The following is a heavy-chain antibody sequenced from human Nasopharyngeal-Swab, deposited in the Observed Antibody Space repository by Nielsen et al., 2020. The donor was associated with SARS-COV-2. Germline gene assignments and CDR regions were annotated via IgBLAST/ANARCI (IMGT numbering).Heavy chain of an antibody. V-gene: IGHV3-53*01. CDR1: GFSVSYNY. CDR2: IYSRGET. CDR3: ARMDFIASRDY. Sequence: GESLKISCEVSGFSVSYNYISWVRPAPGKGLEWVAVIYSRGETHYTYSVRGRFTISRDNSKNMVNLQLNSLRAEDTAVYYCARMDFIASRDYWGQGTLVTVSS. D-gene: IGHD6-13*01. J-gene: IGHJ4*02.